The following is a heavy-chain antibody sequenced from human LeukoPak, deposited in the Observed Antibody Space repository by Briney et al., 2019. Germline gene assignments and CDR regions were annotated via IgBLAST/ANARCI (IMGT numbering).Heavy chain of an antibody. Sequence: WGSLRLSCAASGFTFSNYWMSWVRQAPGKGLEWVAKIKQDGSEEYYVDSVKGRFTISRDNAKNSLFLQMNSLRVEDTAIYYCARGGSYPGCWGQGTLVTVSS. D-gene: IGHD1-26*01. CDR1: GFTFSNYW. V-gene: IGHV3-7*03. CDR3: ARGGSYPGC. J-gene: IGHJ4*02. CDR2: IKQDGSEE.